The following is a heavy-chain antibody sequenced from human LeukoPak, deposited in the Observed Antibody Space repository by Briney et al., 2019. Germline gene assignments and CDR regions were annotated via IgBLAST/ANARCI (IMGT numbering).Heavy chain of an antibody. CDR2: IIPIFGIA. V-gene: IGHV1-69*04. CDR3: ARDDYGRRENAFDI. Sequence: GASVKLSCKASGGTFSSYAISWVRQAPGQGLEWIGRIIPIFGIANYAQKFQGRVTITADKSTSTAYMELSSLRSEDTAVYYCARDDYGRRENAFDIWGQGTMVTVSS. CDR1: GGTFSSYA. J-gene: IGHJ3*02. D-gene: IGHD4-17*01.